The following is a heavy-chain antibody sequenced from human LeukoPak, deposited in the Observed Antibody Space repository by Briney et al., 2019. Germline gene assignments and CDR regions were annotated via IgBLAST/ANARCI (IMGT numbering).Heavy chain of an antibody. V-gene: IGHV4-59*12. CDR2: IYYSGST. CDR1: GGSISSYY. D-gene: IGHD2-8*01. J-gene: IGHJ4*02. CDR3: ARDLADLGYCTNGVCHAGDY. Sequence: SETLSLTCTVSGGSISSYYWSWIRQPPGKGLEWIGSIYYSGSTYYNPSLKSRVTISVDTSKNQFSLKLSSVTAADTAVYYCARDLADLGYCTNGVCHAGDYWGQGTLVTVSS.